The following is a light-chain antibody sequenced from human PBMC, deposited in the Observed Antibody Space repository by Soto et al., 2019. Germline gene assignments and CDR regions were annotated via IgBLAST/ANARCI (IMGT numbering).Light chain of an antibody. Sequence: DIQMTQSPSTLSASVGDIVTITCRASQAISAWLAWYQQKPGKPPKLVIYNATALETGVPSRFSGSGSGTVFTLTISSLQPDDFTTYYCQQYSAFPWTFGQGTKVEI. J-gene: IGKJ1*01. CDR3: QQYSAFPWT. CDR1: QAISAW. V-gene: IGKV1-5*03. CDR2: NAT.